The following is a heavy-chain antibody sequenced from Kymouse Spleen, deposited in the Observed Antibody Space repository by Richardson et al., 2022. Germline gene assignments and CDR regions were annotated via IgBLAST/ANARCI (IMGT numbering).Heavy chain of an antibody. V-gene: IGHV4-34*01. J-gene: IGHJ5*02. CDR2: INHSGST. CDR3: ARGIVVVPAAMKGWFDP. Sequence: QVQLQQWGAGLLKPSETLSLTCAVYGGSFSGYYWSWIRQPPGKGLEWIGEINHSGSTNYNPSLKSRVTISVDTSKNQFSLKLSSVTAADTAVYYCARGIVVVPAAMKGWFDPWGQGTLVTVSS. CDR1: GGSFSGYY. D-gene: IGHD2-2*02.